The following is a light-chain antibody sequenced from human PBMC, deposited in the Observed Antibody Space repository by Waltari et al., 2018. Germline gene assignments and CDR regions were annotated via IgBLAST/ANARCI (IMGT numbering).Light chain of an antibody. J-gene: IGKJ2*01. CDR2: RVF. Sequence: DVVMTQSPLSLPVTLGQAASISCKSSQSLVHSDGNPHLTWFQQRPGQSPRRLIYRVFNRDSVVPDRFSGSGSGTDFTLKITRVDAEDVGVYYCMQGTHWPYTFGPGTKLDIK. CDR1: QSLVHSDGNPH. CDR3: MQGTHWPYT. V-gene: IGKV2-30*02.